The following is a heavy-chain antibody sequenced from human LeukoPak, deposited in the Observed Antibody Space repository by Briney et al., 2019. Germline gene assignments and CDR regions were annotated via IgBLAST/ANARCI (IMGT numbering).Heavy chain of an antibody. CDR3: ARGHYYYDSSGYSY. Sequence: SETLSLTCAVYGGSFSGYYWSSIRQPPAKGLEWIGEINHSGSTNYNPSLKSRVTISVDTSKNQFSLKLSSVTAADTAVYYCARGHYYYDSSGYSYWGQGTLVTVSS. D-gene: IGHD3-22*01. J-gene: IGHJ4*02. CDR2: INHSGST. V-gene: IGHV4-34*01. CDR1: GGSFSGYY.